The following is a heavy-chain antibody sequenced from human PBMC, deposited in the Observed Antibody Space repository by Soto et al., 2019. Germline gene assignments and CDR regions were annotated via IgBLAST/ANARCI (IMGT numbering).Heavy chain of an antibody. CDR3: ARVRHGWDFFAY. V-gene: IGHV4-59*02. CDR1: RGSGSSFF. CDR2: LYYSGST. Sequence: SETLSLTCTVSRGSGSSFFWSSIRQPPGKGLEWIGYLYYSGSTHYSPSLKSRVTISVDTSKNQFSLKLNSVTAADTAVYYCARVRHGWDFFAYWSQGTLVTVSS. D-gene: IGHD6-19*01. J-gene: IGHJ4*02.